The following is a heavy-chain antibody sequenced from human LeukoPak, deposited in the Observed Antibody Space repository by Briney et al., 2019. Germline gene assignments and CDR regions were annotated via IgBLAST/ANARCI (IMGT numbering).Heavy chain of an antibody. CDR3: AKDLSVIVVVPAAVFDY. J-gene: IGHJ4*02. D-gene: IGHD2-2*01. CDR2: IRYDGSNK. Sequence: GGSLRLSCAASGFTFSSYGMHWVRQVPGKGLEWVAFIRYDGSNKYYADSVKGRFTISRDNSKNTLYLQMNSLRAEDTAVYYCAKDLSVIVVVPAAVFDYWGQGTLVTVSS. CDR1: GFTFSSYG. V-gene: IGHV3-30*02.